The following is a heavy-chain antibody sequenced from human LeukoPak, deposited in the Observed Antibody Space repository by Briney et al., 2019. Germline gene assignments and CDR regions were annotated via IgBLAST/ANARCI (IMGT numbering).Heavy chain of an antibody. Sequence: GGSLRLSCAASGFTISSYAMHWVRQAPGKGLEWVAVISYDGSNKYYADSVKGRFTISRDNSKNTLYLQMNSLRAEDTAVYYCAGGGYFDYWGQGTLVTVSS. D-gene: IGHD2-15*01. CDR2: ISYDGSNK. V-gene: IGHV3-30*01. CDR1: GFTISSYA. J-gene: IGHJ4*02. CDR3: AGGGYFDY.